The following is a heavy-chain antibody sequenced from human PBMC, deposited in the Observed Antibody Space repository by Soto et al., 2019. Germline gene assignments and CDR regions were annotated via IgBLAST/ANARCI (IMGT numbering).Heavy chain of an antibody. Sequence: ASVNVSCKSSGYTFTSYDINWVRQATGQGLEWMGWMNPNSGNTGYAQKFQGRVTMTRNTSISTAYMELSSLRSEDTAVYYCARAYQYSSSSYYYGMDVWGQGTTVTVPS. V-gene: IGHV1-8*01. CDR3: ARAYQYSSSSYYYGMDV. J-gene: IGHJ6*02. CDR1: GYTFTSYD. CDR2: MNPNSGNT. D-gene: IGHD6-6*01.